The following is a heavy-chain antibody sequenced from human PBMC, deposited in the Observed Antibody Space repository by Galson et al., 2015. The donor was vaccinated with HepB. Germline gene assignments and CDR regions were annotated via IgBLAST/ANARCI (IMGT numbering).Heavy chain of an antibody. D-gene: IGHD6-13*01. CDR1: GFTFYSYT. V-gene: IGHV3-21*01. Sequence: SLRLSCAASGFTFYSYTMNWVRQAPGKGLEWLASISGGSSYIYYRDSTKGRFTISRDNAKNSLYLQMTSLRAEDTAVYYCVRAAYSGTWYAPGDYWGQGTLVTVSS. CDR3: VRAAYSGTWYAPGDY. J-gene: IGHJ4*02. CDR2: ISGGSSYI.